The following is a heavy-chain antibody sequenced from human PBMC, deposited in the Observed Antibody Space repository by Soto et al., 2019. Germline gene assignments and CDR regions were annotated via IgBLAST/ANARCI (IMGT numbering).Heavy chain of an antibody. Sequence: GGSLRLSCAASGFTFSSYGMHWVRQAPGKGLEWVAVIWYDGSNKYYADSVKGRFTISRDNSKNTLYLQMNSLRAEDTAVYYCAREGYCTNGVCFYFDYWGQGTLVTVSS. V-gene: IGHV3-33*01. CDR3: AREGYCTNGVCFYFDY. CDR2: IWYDGSNK. D-gene: IGHD2-8*01. J-gene: IGHJ4*02. CDR1: GFTFSSYG.